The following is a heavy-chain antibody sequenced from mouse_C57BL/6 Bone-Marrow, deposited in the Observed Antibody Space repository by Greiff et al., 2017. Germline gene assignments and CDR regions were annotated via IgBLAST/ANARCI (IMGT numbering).Heavy chain of an antibody. CDR1: GYTFTGYW. CDR2: ILPGSGST. D-gene: IGHD1-1*01. CDR3: ANPSFYYYGSHWYFDV. Sequence: VQLQQSGAELMKPGASVKLSCKATGYTFTGYWIEWVKQRPGHGLEWIGEILPGSGSTNYNENVKGRATFSADTSSNSAYMQLSSLSTEDSAIYYCANPSFYYYGSHWYFDVWGTGTTVTVSS. J-gene: IGHJ1*03. V-gene: IGHV1-9*01.